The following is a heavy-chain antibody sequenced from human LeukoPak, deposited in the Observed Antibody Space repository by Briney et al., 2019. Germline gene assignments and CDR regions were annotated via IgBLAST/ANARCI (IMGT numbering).Heavy chain of an antibody. CDR1: GGSISSYY. Sequence: SSETLSLTCTVSGGSISSYYWSWIRQPPGKGLEWIGYIYYSGSTNYSPSLKSRVTISVDTSKNQFSLKLSSVTAADTAVYYCARRDRLEPLDVWGQGTTVTVSS. CDR2: IYYSGST. J-gene: IGHJ6*02. D-gene: IGHD1-1*01. V-gene: IGHV4-59*08. CDR3: ARRDRLEPLDV.